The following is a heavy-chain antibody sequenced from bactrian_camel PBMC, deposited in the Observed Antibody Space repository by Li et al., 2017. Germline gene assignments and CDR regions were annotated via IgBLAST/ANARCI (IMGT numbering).Heavy chain of an antibody. V-gene: IGHV3-2*01. CDR2: ISPDGRHS. CDR1: GFPFSNYY. CDR3: AAGLRSGGVWHDKLYYAY. J-gene: IGHJ4*01. D-gene: IGHD2*01. Sequence: HVQLVESGGELVQPGGSLRLSCAASGFPFSNYYMTWVRQAPGKKLEWVSTISPDGRHSYYADTVKGRFAISRENARNTVYLTMNSLKPEDTAMYYCAAGLRSGGVWHDKLYYAYWGQGTQVTVS.